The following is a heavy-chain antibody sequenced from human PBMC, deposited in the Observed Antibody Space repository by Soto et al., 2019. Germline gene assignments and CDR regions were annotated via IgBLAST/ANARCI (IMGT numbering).Heavy chain of an antibody. CDR3: ARLPDYVDVLTGQGGYYDY. CDR1: GYIFTNYD. V-gene: IGHV1-8*01. CDR2: MNPNSGNT. J-gene: IGHJ4*02. D-gene: IGHD3-9*01. Sequence: QVQLVQSGAEVKKPGASVKVSCKASGYIFTNYDINWVRHATGQGLEWMGWMNPNSGNTGYAQKFQRRVTMSRGTSINTAYMELSSLRSEYTSVYFCARLPDYVDVLTGQGGYYDYWGQGTLVTVSS.